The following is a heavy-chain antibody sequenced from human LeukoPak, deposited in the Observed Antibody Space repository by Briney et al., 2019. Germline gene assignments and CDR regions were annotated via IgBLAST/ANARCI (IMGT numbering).Heavy chain of an antibody. CDR2: ISGSGGGT. CDR1: GFTFSSYA. V-gene: IGHV3-23*01. CDR3: AKDLRRYRNNYFDY. Sequence: PGGSLRLSCAASGFTFSSYAMSWVRQAPEKGLEWVSTISGSGGGTYYADSVKGRFTISRDDSKNTLYLQMNSLRAEDTAVYYCAKDLRRYRNNYFDYWGQGSPVTVSS. D-gene: IGHD1-1*01. J-gene: IGHJ4*02.